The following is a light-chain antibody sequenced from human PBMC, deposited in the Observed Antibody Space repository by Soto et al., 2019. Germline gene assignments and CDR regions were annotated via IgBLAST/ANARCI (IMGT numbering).Light chain of an antibody. CDR3: CSYAGSSTVV. CDR1: SSDVGNYNL. J-gene: IGLJ2*01. V-gene: IGLV2-23*02. CDR2: DVS. Sequence: QSALTQPASVSGSPGQSITISCTGTSSDVGNYNLVSWYQQHPGKAPKLMIYDVSKRPSGISSRFSGSKSGNTASLTISGLQAEDEADYYCCSYAGSSTVVFGGGTKLTVL.